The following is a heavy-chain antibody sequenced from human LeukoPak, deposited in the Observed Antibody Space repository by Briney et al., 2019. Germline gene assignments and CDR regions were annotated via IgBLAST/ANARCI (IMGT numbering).Heavy chain of an antibody. CDR2: ISYDGNNK. V-gene: IGHV3-30-3*01. CDR3: ARGESITVAGPRFDP. D-gene: IGHD6-13*01. Sequence: GRSLRLSCAASGFTFSNYATHWVRQAPGKGLEWVAAISYDGNNKYYADSVKGRFTISRDNSKNTLYLLMNSLRAEDTAVYYCARGESITVAGPRFDPWGQGTLVTVSS. J-gene: IGHJ5*02. CDR1: GFTFSNYA.